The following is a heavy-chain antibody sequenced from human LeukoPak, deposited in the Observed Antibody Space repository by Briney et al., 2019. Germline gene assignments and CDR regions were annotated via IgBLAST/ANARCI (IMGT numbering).Heavy chain of an antibody. V-gene: IGHV1-69*05. D-gene: IGHD2-2*01. CDR2: IIPIFGTA. J-gene: IGHJ6*02. CDR1: GGTFSSYG. Sequence: SVKVSCKASGGTFSSYGISWVRQAPGQGLEWMGGIIPIFGTANYAQKFQGRVTMTTDTSTSTAYMELRSLRSDDTAVYYCARVIGGGFCSSTSCLPRDVWGQGTTVTVSS. CDR3: ARVIGGGFCSSTSCLPRDV.